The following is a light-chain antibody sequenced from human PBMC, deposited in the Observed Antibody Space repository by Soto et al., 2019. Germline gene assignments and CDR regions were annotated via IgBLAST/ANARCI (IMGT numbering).Light chain of an antibody. V-gene: IGKV1-33*01. CDR2: DAS. CDR1: QAISKS. CDR3: QQSVTLPYT. Sequence: DIQMTQSPSSLSASVGDIVTITCQASQAISKSLTWYQQKPGKAPKLLIYDASTLETGVPSRFSGGGSGTHFSLIISGLQPEDFTTYICQQSVTLPYTFGQETKVEIK. J-gene: IGKJ2*01.